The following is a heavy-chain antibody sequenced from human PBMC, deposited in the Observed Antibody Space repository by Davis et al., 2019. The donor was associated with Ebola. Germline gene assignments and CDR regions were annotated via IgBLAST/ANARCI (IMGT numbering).Heavy chain of an antibody. Sequence: ASVKVSFKASGYTFTSYYMHWVRQAPGQGLEWMGIINPNGGSPSYAQKFQGRVAMTRDTSTSTVYMELSSLRSEDTAVYYCAGAGYYDFWSGYYPDYYYYGMDVWGQGTTVTVSS. CDR1: GYTFTSYY. CDR3: AGAGYYDFWSGYYPDYYYYGMDV. V-gene: IGHV1-46*01. D-gene: IGHD3-3*01. J-gene: IGHJ6*02. CDR2: INPNGGSP.